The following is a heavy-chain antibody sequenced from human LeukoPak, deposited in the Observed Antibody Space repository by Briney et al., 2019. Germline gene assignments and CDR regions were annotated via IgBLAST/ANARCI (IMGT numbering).Heavy chain of an antibody. Sequence: PSETLSLTCAVYGGSFSGYYWSWIRQPPGKGLEWIGEINHSGSTNYNPSLKSRVTISVDTSKNQFSLKLSSVTAADTAMYYCARGTLWFGELLPYYYYYGMDVWGQGTTVTVSS. CDR2: INHSGST. CDR1: GGSFSGYY. V-gene: IGHV4-34*01. CDR3: ARGTLWFGELLPYYYYYGMDV. J-gene: IGHJ6*02. D-gene: IGHD3-10*01.